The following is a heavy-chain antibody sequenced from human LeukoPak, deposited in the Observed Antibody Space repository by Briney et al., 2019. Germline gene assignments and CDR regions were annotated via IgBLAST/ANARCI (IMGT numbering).Heavy chain of an antibody. Sequence: TGGSLRLSCAASGFTFSSYGMNWVRQAPGKGLEWVSAISSSSSYIYYADSVKGRFTISRDNAKNSLYLQMNSLRAEDTAVYYCARGVFGGNSADAFDIWGQGTMVTVSS. CDR3: ARGVFGGNSADAFDI. J-gene: IGHJ3*02. CDR1: GFTFSSYG. D-gene: IGHD4-23*01. V-gene: IGHV3-21*01. CDR2: ISSSSSYI.